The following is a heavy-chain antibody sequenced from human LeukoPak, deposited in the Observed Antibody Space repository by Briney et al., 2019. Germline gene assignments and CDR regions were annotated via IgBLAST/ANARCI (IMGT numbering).Heavy chain of an antibody. V-gene: IGHV4-4*02. CDR3: ARDGRGPTRGSLDY. CDR1: GGSISSSNW. Sequence: SETLSLTCTVSGGSISSSNWWSWVRQPPGKGLEWIGEIYHSGSTNYNPSLKSRVTISVDKSKNQFSLKLSSVTAADTAVYYCARDGRGPTRGSLDYWGQGTLVTVSS. J-gene: IGHJ4*02. D-gene: IGHD1-26*01. CDR2: IYHSGST.